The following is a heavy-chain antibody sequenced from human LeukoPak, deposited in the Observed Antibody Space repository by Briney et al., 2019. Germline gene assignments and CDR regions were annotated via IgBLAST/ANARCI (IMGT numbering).Heavy chain of an antibody. CDR3: ARGGYDYVWGSYPDY. Sequence: GGSLRLSCEASGFNFHSFAMHWVRQAPGKGLEWVAVISNDERNKYYTDSVKGRFTISRDNSKSTVYLQMNSLRAEDTAVYYCARGGYDYVWGSYPDYWGQGTLVTVSS. CDR2: ISNDERNK. D-gene: IGHD3-16*02. V-gene: IGHV3-30*04. CDR1: GFNFHSFA. J-gene: IGHJ4*02.